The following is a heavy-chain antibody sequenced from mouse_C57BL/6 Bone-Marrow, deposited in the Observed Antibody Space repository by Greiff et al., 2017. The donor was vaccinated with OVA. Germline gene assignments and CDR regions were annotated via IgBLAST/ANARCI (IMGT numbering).Heavy chain of an antibody. D-gene: IGHD1-1*01. V-gene: IGHV1-82*01. Sequence: VQLQESGPELVKPGASVKISCKASGYAFSSSWMNWVKQRPGKGLEWIGRIYPGDGDTNYNGKFKGKATLTADKSSSTAYMQLSRLTSEDSAVYFCAPLRDWYFDVWGTGTTVTVSS. CDR3: APLRDWYFDV. J-gene: IGHJ1*03. CDR2: IYPGDGDT. CDR1: GYAFSSSW.